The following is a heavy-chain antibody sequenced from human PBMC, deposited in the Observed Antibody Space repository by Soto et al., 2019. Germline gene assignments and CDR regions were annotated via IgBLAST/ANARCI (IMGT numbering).Heavy chain of an antibody. CDR1: GGSIRSYY. CDR3: ARESGGSYGASDI. J-gene: IGHJ3*02. D-gene: IGHD1-26*01. CDR2: VYNSGST. Sequence: SETLSLTCTFFGGSIRSYYWNWVRRPPGKGLEWIGYVYNSGSTTYSPFFKCRVTLSADTSRNQFSLKLTSVTAADTAVYYCARESGGSYGASDIWGQGTMVT. V-gene: IGHV4-59*01.